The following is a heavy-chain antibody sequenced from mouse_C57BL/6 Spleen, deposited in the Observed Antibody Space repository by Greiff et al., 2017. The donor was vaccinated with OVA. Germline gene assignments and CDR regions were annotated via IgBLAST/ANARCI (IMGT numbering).Heavy chain of an antibody. D-gene: IGHD1-1*01. V-gene: IGHV1-53*01. CDR2: INPSNGGT. Sequence: QVQLQQSGTELVKPGASVKLSCKASGYTFTSYWMHWVKQRPGQGLEWIGNINPSNGGTNYNEKFKSKATLTVDKSSSTAYMQLSSLTSEDSAVYYCAKEVTPVVAYYFDYWGQGTTLTVSS. CDR1: GYTFTSYW. J-gene: IGHJ2*01. CDR3: AKEVTPVVAYYFDY.